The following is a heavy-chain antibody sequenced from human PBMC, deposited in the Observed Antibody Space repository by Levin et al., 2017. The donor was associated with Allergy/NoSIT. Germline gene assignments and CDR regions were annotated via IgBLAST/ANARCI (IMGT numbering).Heavy chain of an antibody. V-gene: IGHV3-7*01. CDR2: INEDGSEK. CDR1: GFSFGAYW. CDR3: AGRIFDI. J-gene: IGHJ3*02. Sequence: GGSLRLSCVGSGFSFGAYWMAWVRQAPGKGLEWVANINEDGSEKYYVDSVKGRFIISRDNAKKTVYLQMNSLRAEDTALYYCAGRIFDIWGQGTMVTVSS.